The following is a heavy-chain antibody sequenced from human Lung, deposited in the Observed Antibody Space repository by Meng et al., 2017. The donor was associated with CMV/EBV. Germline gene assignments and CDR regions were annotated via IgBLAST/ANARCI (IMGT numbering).Heavy chain of an antibody. CDR2: FRYRRDT. CDR1: GSLSREYYF. D-gene: IGHD2-21*01. Sequence: GSLSREYYFWRLIRPPPGKGLELVGYFRYRRDTYSIPYLQSRLTVTFDTSQNQFSLRLTSVTAADTAVYYCVRGLYFLAGDGYYHDFWGPGTLVTVSS. CDR3: VRGLYFLAGDGYYHDF. J-gene: IGHJ4*02. V-gene: IGHV4-30-4*01.